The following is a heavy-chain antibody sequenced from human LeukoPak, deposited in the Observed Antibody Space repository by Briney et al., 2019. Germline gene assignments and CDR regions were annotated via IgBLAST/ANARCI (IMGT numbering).Heavy chain of an antibody. V-gene: IGHV3-53*01. J-gene: IGHJ4*02. CDR3: ATVSSGSYWTRPRSDY. CDR1: GFTVSSNY. D-gene: IGHD1-26*01. Sequence: GGSLRLSCAAPGFTVSSNYMSWVRQAPGKGLEWVSVIYSGGSTYYADSVKGRFTISRDNSKNTLYLQMNSLRAEDTAVYYCATVSSGSYWTRPRSDYWGQGTLVTVSS. CDR2: IYSGGST.